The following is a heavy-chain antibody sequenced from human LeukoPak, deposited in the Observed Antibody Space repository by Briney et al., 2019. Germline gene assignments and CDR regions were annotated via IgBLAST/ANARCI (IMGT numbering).Heavy chain of an antibody. D-gene: IGHD6-13*01. CDR1: GGSISSYY. J-gene: IGHJ4*02. Sequence: SETLSLTCTVSGGSISSYYWSWIRQPAGKGLEWIGRIYTSGSTNYNPSLKSRVTMSVDTSKNQFSLKLSSVTAADTAVYYCARWPGPGIAAARDYWGQGTLVTVSS. V-gene: IGHV4-4*07. CDR3: ARWPGPGIAAARDY. CDR2: IYTSGST.